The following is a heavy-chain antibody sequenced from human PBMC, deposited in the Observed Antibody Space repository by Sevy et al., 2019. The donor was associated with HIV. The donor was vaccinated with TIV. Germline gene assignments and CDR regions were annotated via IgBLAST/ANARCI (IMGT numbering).Heavy chain of an antibody. CDR3: ARRLAAAGGGNEYFQP. D-gene: IGHD6-13*01. CDR1: GGSINNKAYY. V-gene: IGHV4-39*01. CDR2: MSYSGNS. Sequence: SEILSLTCTVSGGSINNKAYYWAWIRQPPGKGLEWIGSMSYSGNSYYNPSLNCRVTISLDTSKNQFSLRLTFVTAADTAVYYCARRLAAAGGGNEYFQPWGQGTLVTVSS. J-gene: IGHJ1*01.